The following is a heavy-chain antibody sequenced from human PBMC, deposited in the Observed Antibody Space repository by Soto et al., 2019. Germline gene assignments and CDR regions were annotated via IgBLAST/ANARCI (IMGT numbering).Heavy chain of an antibody. V-gene: IGHV1-69*01. D-gene: IGHD1-1*01. Sequence: QVQLVQSGAEVKKPGSSVKVSCKSSGGTFSNFPFTWVRQAPGQGLEWMGGVIPIFGTVTYAQKFQGRVTISADESTSTAHMEMSSLTSEDTAIYYCARPRTVATTKGYDYWGQGTLVTVSS. CDR1: GGTFSNFP. CDR2: VIPIFGTV. CDR3: ARPRTVATTKGYDY. J-gene: IGHJ4*02.